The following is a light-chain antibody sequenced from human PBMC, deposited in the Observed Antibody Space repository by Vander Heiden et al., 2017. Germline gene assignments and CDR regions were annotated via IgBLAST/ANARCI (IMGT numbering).Light chain of an antibody. CDR1: QSVRNN. V-gene: IGKV3-15*01. Sequence: EIELTQSPASLSVSPGDRATLSCRASQSVRNNLAWYHQKPGQAPRLLIFGASSRATGVPARFTDSGFGTEFSLTISSLQSEDVARYFCQQENKWPYTFGQGTELEIK. CDR3: QQENKWPYT. J-gene: IGKJ2*01. CDR2: GAS.